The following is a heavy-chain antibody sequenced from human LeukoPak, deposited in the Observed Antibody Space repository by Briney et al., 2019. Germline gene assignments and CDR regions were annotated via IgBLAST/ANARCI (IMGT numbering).Heavy chain of an antibody. CDR3: ARGHDYDSSVAY. D-gene: IGHD3-22*01. V-gene: IGHV3-66*01. CDR2: IYSGGST. CDR1: GFTVSSNY. Sequence: GGSLRLSCVASGFTVSSNYMSWVRQAPGKGLEWVSVIYSGGSTYYADSVKGRFTISRDNSKNTVDLQMNSLRAEDTAVYYCARGHDYDSSVAYWGQGTLVTVSS. J-gene: IGHJ4*02.